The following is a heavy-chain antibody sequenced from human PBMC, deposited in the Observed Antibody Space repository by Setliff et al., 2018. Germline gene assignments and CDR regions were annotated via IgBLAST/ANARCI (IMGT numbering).Heavy chain of an antibody. D-gene: IGHD3-10*01. J-gene: IGHJ3*02. Sequence: SETLSLTCTVSGGSISSGDYYWSWIRQPPGKGLEWIGYIYYSGSTYYNPSLKSRVTISVDTSENQFSLKLSSVTAADTAVYYCARGVWFGELLQAFDIWGQGTMVTVSS. CDR3: ARGVWFGELLQAFDI. V-gene: IGHV4-30-4*08. CDR2: IYYSGST. CDR1: GGSISSGDYY.